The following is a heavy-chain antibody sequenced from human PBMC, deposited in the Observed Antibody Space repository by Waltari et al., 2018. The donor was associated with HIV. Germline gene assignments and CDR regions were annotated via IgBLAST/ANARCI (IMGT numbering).Heavy chain of an antibody. CDR3: ARGIEQQLEY. V-gene: IGHV3-21*01. Sequence: EVQLVESGGGLVKPGGSMRLSCAASGFTFSSYTMNWVRQAPGKGLEWVSSISSSSSYIYYADSVKGRFTISRDNAKNSLYLQMNSLRAEDTAVYYCARGIEQQLEYWGQGTLVTVSS. D-gene: IGHD6-13*01. J-gene: IGHJ4*02. CDR2: ISSSSSYI. CDR1: GFTFSSYT.